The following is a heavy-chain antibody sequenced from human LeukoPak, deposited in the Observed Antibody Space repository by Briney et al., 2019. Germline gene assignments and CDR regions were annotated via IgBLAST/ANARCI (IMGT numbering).Heavy chain of an antibody. CDR2: ISGSGGST. CDR3: AKTPTPYESSGDRDY. V-gene: IGHV3-23*01. Sequence: GGSLGLSCATSGFSFRSYVMSWVRQAPGKGLEWVSGISGSGGSTFYADSVKGRFTISRDNSKNTLYLQMNSLRAEDTAVYYCAKTPTPYESSGDRDYWGQGTLVTVSS. D-gene: IGHD3-22*01. J-gene: IGHJ4*02. CDR1: GFSFRSYV.